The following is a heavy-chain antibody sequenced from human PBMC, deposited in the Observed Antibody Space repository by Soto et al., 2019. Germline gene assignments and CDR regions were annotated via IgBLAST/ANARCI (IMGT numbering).Heavy chain of an antibody. V-gene: IGHV1-18*01. CDR3: ARDRRFGELVYTGFDP. CDR1: GYTFTSYG. J-gene: IGHJ5*02. Sequence: QVQLVQSGAEVKKPGASVKVSCKASGYTFTSYGISWVRQAPGQGLEWMGWISAYNGNTNYAQKLQGRVTMTTDTATGTAYMELRSLRSDDTAVYYCARDRRFGELVYTGFDPWGQGTLVTVSS. CDR2: ISAYNGNT. D-gene: IGHD3-10*01.